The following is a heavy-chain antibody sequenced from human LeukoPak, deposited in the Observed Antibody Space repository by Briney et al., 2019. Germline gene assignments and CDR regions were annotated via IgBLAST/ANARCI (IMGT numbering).Heavy chain of an antibody. V-gene: IGHV3-23*01. CDR2: ISGSGAGT. J-gene: IGHJ4*02. Sequence: GGSLRLSCAACGFTFSSYWMNWVRQAPGKGLEWVSGISGSGAGTDYADHVKGRFTISRDNSKNTLYLQMTSLRVEDTAVYYCMAEVRGGSYDKWGQGMVVTVSS. CDR1: GFTFSSYW. CDR3: MAEVRGGSYDK. D-gene: IGHD3-22*01.